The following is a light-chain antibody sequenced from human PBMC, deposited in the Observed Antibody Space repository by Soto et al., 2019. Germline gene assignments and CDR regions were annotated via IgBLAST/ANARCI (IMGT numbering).Light chain of an antibody. CDR1: NSNIGTHT. Sequence: QSVLTQPPSASGTPGQRVTISCSGSNSNIGTHTANWFQQSPGTAPKLLIHYTNRRASGVPDRFSGSKSGLSASLDINGLQSEDEADYYCVIWDETLNGWMFGGGTKLTVL. V-gene: IGLV1-44*01. CDR3: VIWDETLNGWM. J-gene: IGLJ3*02. CDR2: YTN.